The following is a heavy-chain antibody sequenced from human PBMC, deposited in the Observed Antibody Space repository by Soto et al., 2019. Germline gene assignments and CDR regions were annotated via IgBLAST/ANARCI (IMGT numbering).Heavy chain of an antibody. J-gene: IGHJ5*01. V-gene: IGHV4-59*08. CDR3: ARLGGSYQSLDS. CDR1: GGSISSYY. Sequence: PSETLSLTCTVSGGSISSYYWSWIRQPPGKGLEWIGYIYYTGTTTYNPSIKSQVTISVDSSKNQFSLNLTSVSAADTVVYYCARLGGSYQSLDSWGQGTLVTVS. D-gene: IGHD3-22*01. CDR2: IYYTGTT.